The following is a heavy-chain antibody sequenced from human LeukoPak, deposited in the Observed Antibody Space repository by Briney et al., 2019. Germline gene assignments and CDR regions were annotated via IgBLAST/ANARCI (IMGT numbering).Heavy chain of an antibody. CDR2: ISWNSGSI. J-gene: IGHJ4*02. D-gene: IGHD3-16*02. CDR1: GFTFDDYA. Sequence: PGRSLRLSCAASGFTFDDYAMHWVRQAPGKGLEWVSGISWNSGSIGYADSVKGRFTISRDNAKNSLYLQMNSLRAEDTALYYCAKDLLRLGELSPPFDYWGQGTLVTVSS. V-gene: IGHV3-9*01. CDR3: AKDLLRLGELSPPFDY.